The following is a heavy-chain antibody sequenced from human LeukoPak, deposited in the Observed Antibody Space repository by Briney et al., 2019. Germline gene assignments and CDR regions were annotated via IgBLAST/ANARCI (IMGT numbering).Heavy chain of an antibody. CDR1: GGSISPSNYY. V-gene: IGHV4-39*01. J-gene: IGHJ4*02. CDR2: IYYSGST. Sequence: SETLSLTCTVSGGSISPSNYYWDWIRQPPGKGLEWIGSIYYSGSTYYNPSLKSRVTISVDTSRNQFSLKLSSVTAADTAVYYCARLGEHYEFWSRYYTVDYWGQGTLVTVSS. D-gene: IGHD3-3*01. CDR3: ARLGEHYEFWSRYYTVDY.